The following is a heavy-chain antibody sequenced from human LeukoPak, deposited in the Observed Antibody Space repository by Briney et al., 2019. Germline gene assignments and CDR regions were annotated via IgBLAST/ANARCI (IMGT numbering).Heavy chain of an antibody. CDR1: GFSLSTSGMC. CDR3: ARYSSGWYYFDY. CDR2: IDWDDDK. D-gene: IGHD6-19*01. Sequence: SGPALVKPTQTLTLTCTFSGFSLSTSGMCVSWIRQPPGKALEWLARIDWDDDKYYSTSLKTRLTISKDTSKNQVVLTMTNMDPVDTATYYCARYSSGWYYFDYWGQGTLVTVSS. V-gene: IGHV2-70*11. J-gene: IGHJ4*02.